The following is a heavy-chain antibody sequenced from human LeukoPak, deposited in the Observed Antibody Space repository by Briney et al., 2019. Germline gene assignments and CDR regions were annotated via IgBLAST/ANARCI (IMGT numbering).Heavy chain of an antibody. D-gene: IGHD4-17*01. J-gene: IGHJ4*02. CDR1: GLSFTNAW. Sequence: GGSLRLSCTASGLSFTNAWMHWVRQAPGKGLEWVGRTKSRIDGGTIHYAAPVSARFTISRDDSRSTLFLQMNSLQTEDTAVYYCTTYSLGDFLDHWGLGALVTVSS. V-gene: IGHV3-15*07. CDR2: TKSRIDGGTI. CDR3: TTYSLGDFLDH.